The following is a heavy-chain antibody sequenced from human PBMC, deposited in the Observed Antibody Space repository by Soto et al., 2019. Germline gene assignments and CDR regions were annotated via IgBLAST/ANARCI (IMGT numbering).Heavy chain of an antibody. CDR3: AKGEHRLRYFDWLLFYYYYYGMDV. CDR2: IIPIFGTA. CDR1: GGTFSSYA. J-gene: IGHJ6*02. D-gene: IGHD3-9*01. Sequence: SVKVSCKASGGTFSSYAISWVRQAPGQGLEWMGGIIPIFGTANYAQKFQGRVTITADESTSTAYMELSSLRSEDTAVYYCAKGEHRLRYFDWLLFYYYYYGMDVWGQGTTVTVSS. V-gene: IGHV1-69*13.